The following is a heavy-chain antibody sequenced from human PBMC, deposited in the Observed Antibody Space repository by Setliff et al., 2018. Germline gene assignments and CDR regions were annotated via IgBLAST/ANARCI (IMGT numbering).Heavy chain of an antibody. Sequence: KPSETLSLTCTVSDVSIIDTNNYWAWIRQPPNKGLEWIGSVHNSGSTYYNPSLKSRVTISVDTSKNQFSLKLSSVTAADTAVYYCARWGTGITMVRAYSRPRLVAFDIWGQGTMVTVSS. V-gene: IGHV4-39*07. D-gene: IGHD3-10*01. J-gene: IGHJ3*02. CDR1: DVSIIDTNNY. CDR3: ARWGTGITMVRAYSRPRLVAFDI. CDR2: VHNSGST.